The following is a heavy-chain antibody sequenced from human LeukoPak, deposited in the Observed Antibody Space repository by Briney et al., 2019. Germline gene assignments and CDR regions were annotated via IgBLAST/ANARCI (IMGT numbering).Heavy chain of an antibody. CDR1: GGSFSGYY. V-gene: IGHV4-34*01. D-gene: IGHD3-10*01. CDR2: INHSGST. J-gene: IGHJ4*02. CDR3: ASRAVGSGSYLGY. Sequence: PSETLSLTCAVYGGSFSGYYWSWIRQPPGKGLEWIGEINHSGSTNYNPSLKSRVTISVDTSKNQFSLKLSSVTAADTAVYYCASRAVGSGSYLGYWGQGTLVTVSS.